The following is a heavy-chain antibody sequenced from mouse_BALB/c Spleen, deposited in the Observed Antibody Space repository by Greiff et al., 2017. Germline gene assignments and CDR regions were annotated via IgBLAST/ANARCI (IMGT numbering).Heavy chain of an antibody. CDR2: ISDGGSYT. CDR3: ARDVDYRYDDAMDY. Sequence: EVNVVESGGGLVKPGGSLKLSCAASGFTFSDYYMYWVRQTPEKRLEWVATISDGGSYTYYPDSVKGRFTISRDNAKNNLYLQMSSLKSEDTAMYYCARDVDYRYDDAMDYWGQGTSVTVSS. V-gene: IGHV5-4*02. D-gene: IGHD2-14*01. J-gene: IGHJ4*01. CDR1: GFTFSDYY.